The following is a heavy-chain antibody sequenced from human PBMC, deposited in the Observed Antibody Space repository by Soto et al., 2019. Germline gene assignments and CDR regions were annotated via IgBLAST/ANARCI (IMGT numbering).Heavy chain of an antibody. J-gene: IGHJ6*02. D-gene: IGHD2-15*01. Sequence: QVQLVQSGAEVKKPGASVKVSVKASGYTFTSYGISWVRQAPGQGLEWMGWISAYNGNTNYAQKLQGRVTMTTDTSTSTAYMELRSLRSDDTAVYYCARESLTVVRGVGYYGMDVWGQGTTVTVSS. V-gene: IGHV1-18*01. CDR3: ARESLTVVRGVGYYGMDV. CDR1: GYTFTSYG. CDR2: ISAYNGNT.